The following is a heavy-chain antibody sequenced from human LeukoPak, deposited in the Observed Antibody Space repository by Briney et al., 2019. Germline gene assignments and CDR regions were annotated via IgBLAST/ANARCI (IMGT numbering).Heavy chain of an antibody. CDR3: ARVSSSSQVDY. V-gene: IGHV1-69*01. J-gene: IGHJ4*02. CDR1: GGTFNSYA. D-gene: IGHD6-6*01. Sequence: VKVSFKASGGTFNSYAISWGRQAPGQGVAWMGGIIPIFGTANYAQKFQGRVTITADESTSTAYMELSSLRSEDTAVYYCARVSSSSQVDYWGQGTLVTVSS. CDR2: IIPIFGTA.